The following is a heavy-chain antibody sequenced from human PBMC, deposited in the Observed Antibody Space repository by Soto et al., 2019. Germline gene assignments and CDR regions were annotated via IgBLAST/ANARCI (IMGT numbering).Heavy chain of an antibody. J-gene: IGHJ4*02. D-gene: IGHD6-19*01. CDR3: AKDYSSATYSADYFDY. CDR2: ISYEGSNK. V-gene: IGHV3-30*18. Sequence: QVQLVESGGGVVQPGRSLRLSCAASGFTFSSYGMHWVRQAPGKGLEWVAVISYEGSNKYYADSVKGRFTISRDNSKITLYLQMNSLRAEDTTVYYCAKDYSSATYSADYFDYWGQGTLVTVSS. CDR1: GFTFSSYG.